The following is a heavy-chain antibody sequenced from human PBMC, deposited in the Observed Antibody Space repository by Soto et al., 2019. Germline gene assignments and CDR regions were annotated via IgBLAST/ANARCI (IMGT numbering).Heavy chain of an antibody. CDR1: GFSFSISP. V-gene: IGHV3-30-3*01. Sequence: LRLSFAASGFSFSISPMHWVRQAPGKGPEWVALISYDGTNKFYADSVKGRFTISRDNSKSTLYLQVDSLRPEDAAVYYCARDPKTSGGQHWAFNYFDSWGQGTLVTVSS. CDR2: ISYDGTNK. D-gene: IGHD7-27*01. CDR3: ARDPKTSGGQHWAFNYFDS. J-gene: IGHJ4*02.